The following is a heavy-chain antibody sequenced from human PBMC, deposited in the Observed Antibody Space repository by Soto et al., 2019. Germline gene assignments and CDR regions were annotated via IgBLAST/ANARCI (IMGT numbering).Heavy chain of an antibody. CDR2: ISSSSSYI. J-gene: IGHJ4*02. CDR3: ARERVIRDYGGNSGYDY. D-gene: IGHD4-17*01. V-gene: IGHV3-21*01. CDR1: GFTFSSYS. Sequence: PGGSLRLSCAASGFTFSSYSMNWVRQAPGKGLEWVSSISSSSSYIYYADSVKGRFTISRDNAKNSLYLQMNSLRAEDTAVYYCARERVIRDYGGNSGYDYWGQGT.